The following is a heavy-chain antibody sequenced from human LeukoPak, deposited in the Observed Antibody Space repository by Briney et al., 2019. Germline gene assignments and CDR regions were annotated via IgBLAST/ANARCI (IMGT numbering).Heavy chain of an antibody. CDR1: GGSFSGYY. J-gene: IGHJ6*02. Sequence: PSETLSLTCAVYGGSFSGYYWSWICQPPGKGLEWIGEINHSGSTNYNPSLKSRVTISVDTSKNQFSLKLSSVTAADTAVYCCARVKMIVVVITKRDYYYGMDVWGQGTTVTVSS. CDR2: INHSGST. V-gene: IGHV4-34*01. D-gene: IGHD3-22*01. CDR3: ARVKMIVVVITKRDYYYGMDV.